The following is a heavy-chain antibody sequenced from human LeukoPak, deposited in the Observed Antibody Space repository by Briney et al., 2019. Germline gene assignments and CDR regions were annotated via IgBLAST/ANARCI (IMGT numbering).Heavy chain of an antibody. Sequence: ASVKVSCKASGYTFTSYGISWVRQAPGQGLEWMGWISAYNGNTNYAQKLQGRVTMTTDTSTSTAYMELRSLRSDDTAVYYCAREGGEWELPSLFDYWGQGTLVTVSS. CDR1: GYTFTSYG. CDR3: AREGGEWELPSLFDY. J-gene: IGHJ4*02. CDR2: ISAYNGNT. D-gene: IGHD1-26*01. V-gene: IGHV1-18*01.